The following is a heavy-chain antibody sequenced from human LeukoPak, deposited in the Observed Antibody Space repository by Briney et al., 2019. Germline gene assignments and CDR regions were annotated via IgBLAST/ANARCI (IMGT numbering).Heavy chain of an antibody. D-gene: IGHD3-22*01. Sequence: PGGSLRLSCAASGFSVRSFGMHWVRQAPGKGLEWVTGVLHDGSYKYYADSVKGRFTISTDNSKNTLYLQMNSLRAEDTAVYYCARYEGYDSRNNWFDPWGQGTLVTVSS. J-gene: IGHJ5*02. V-gene: IGHV3-33*01. CDR3: ARYEGYDSRNNWFDP. CDR2: VLHDGSYK. CDR1: GFSVRSFG.